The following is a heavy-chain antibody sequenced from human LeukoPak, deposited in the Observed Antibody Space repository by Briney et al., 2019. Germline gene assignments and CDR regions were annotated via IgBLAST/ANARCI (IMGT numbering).Heavy chain of an antibody. V-gene: IGHV3-7*01. J-gene: IGHJ4*02. D-gene: IGHD1-1*01. Sequence: GGSLRLSCAASGFTFSSYWMSWVRQAPGKGLEWVAQIKADGSGNYYVDSVKGRFTMSRGNAQNSLYLQMNSLRAEDTAVYYCARGRQGLDYWGQGTLVTVSS. CDR3: ARGRQGLDY. CDR2: IKADGSGN. CDR1: GFTFSSYW.